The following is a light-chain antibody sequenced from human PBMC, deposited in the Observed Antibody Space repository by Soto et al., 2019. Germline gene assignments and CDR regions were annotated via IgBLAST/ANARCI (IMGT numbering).Light chain of an antibody. V-gene: IGLV2-23*01. CDR1: RSDVGGYTL. CDR2: EDN. CDR3: CSYAGSSSVL. J-gene: IGLJ2*01. Sequence: QSALAQPASVSGSPGQSITISCTGTRSDVGGYTLVSWFQQYPGKAPKLMIYEDNKRPSGVSDRFSGSKSGNTGSLTISGLQAEDEADYYCCSYAGSSSVLFGGGTKLTVL.